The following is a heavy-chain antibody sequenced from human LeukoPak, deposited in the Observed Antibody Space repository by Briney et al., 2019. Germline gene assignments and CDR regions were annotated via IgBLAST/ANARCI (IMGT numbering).Heavy chain of an antibody. CDR2: ISTSSSYI. CDR1: GFTFSTHN. Sequence: GGSLRLSCAASGFTFSTHNMNWVRQAPGKGLEWVSCISTSSSYIYYSDSVKGRFTISRDNAKNSFYLQMNSLRAEDTAVYYCATYRQVLLPFESWGQGTLVTVSS. D-gene: IGHD2/OR15-2a*01. CDR3: ATYRQVLLPFES. J-gene: IGHJ4*02. V-gene: IGHV3-21*01.